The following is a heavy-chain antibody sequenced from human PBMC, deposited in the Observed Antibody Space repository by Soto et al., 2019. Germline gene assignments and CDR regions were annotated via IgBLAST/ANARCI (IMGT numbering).Heavy chain of an antibody. J-gene: IGHJ4*02. CDR1: GGSINRYF. Sequence: SETLSLTCTVSGGSINRYFCSWIRQSPGKGLEWIGHIYYSGSTSYSPSLKSRVSISVDTSKNQFSLEVHSGTAADTAVYYCARAGTNMVQFDYWGQGTLVTVSS. CDR2: IYYSGST. CDR3: ARAGTNMVQFDY. D-gene: IGHD3-10*01. V-gene: IGHV4-59*01.